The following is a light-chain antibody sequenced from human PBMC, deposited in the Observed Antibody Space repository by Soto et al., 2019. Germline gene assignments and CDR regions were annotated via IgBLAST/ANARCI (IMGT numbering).Light chain of an antibody. V-gene: IGLV2-14*01. Sequence: QSVLTQPASVSGSPGQSITISCTGTSSDVGGYNYVSWYQQHPGKAPKLMIYDVSNRPLGVSNRFSGSKSGNTASLTISGLQAEDDADYYCSSYTSSSTVVFGGGTTLTVL. J-gene: IGLJ2*01. CDR1: SSDVGGYNY. CDR2: DVS. CDR3: SSYTSSSTVV.